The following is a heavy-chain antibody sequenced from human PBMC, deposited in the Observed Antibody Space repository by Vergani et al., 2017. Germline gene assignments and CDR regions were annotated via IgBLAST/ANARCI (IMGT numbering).Heavy chain of an antibody. Sequence: WGGQAPGKGLEWVSSISSSSSYIYYADSVKGRFTISRDNAKNSLYLQMNSLRAEDTAVYYCARGDGDYYYYYYMDVWGKGTTVTVSS. D-gene: IGHD4-17*01. V-gene: IGHV3-21*01. CDR2: ISSSSSYI. CDR3: ARGDGDYYYYYYMDV. J-gene: IGHJ6*03.